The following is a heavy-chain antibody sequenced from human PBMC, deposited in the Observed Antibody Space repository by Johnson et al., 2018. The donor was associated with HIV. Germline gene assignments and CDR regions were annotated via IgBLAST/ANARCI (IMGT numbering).Heavy chain of an antibody. V-gene: IGHV3-33*05. CDR3: ARTSSGSRNAVDI. CDR1: GFTFSNYG. D-gene: IGHD3-10*01. J-gene: IGHJ3*02. CDR2: IAHDGSIK. Sequence: QVQLVESGGGVVHPGGSLRLSCEASGFTFSNYGMHWVRQAPGKGLEWVAFIAHDGSIKHYADSVKGRFTISRDNAKNSLYLQMNSLRVEDTAVYYCARTSSGSRNAVDIWGLGTMVTVSS.